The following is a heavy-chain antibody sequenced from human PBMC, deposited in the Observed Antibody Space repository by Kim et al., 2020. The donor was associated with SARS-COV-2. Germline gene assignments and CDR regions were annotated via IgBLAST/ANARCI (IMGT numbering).Heavy chain of an antibody. CDR3: AKVPHSDWLRGG. Sequence: GGSLRLSCAASGFTFSSYEMNWVRQAPGKGLEWVSYISSSGSTIYYADSVKGRFTISRDNAKNSLYLQMNSLRAEDTAVYYCAKVPHSDWLRGGWGQGTLVTVSS. J-gene: IGHJ4*02. D-gene: IGHD3-9*01. V-gene: IGHV3-48*03. CDR2: ISSSGSTI. CDR1: GFTFSSYE.